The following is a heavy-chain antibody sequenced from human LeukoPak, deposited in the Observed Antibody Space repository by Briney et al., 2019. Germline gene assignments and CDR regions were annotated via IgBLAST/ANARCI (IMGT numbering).Heavy chain of an antibody. CDR2: ISWDGGST. D-gene: IGHD2-2*01. CDR1: GFTFDDYT. J-gene: IGHJ4*02. Sequence: PGGSLRLSCAASGFTFDDYTMHWVRQAPGKGLEWVSLISWDGGSTYYADSVKGRFTISRDNSKNSLYLQMNSLRTEDTALYYCAKAAQADCSSTSCPGGYFDYWGQGTLVTVSS. CDR3: AKAAQADCSSTSCPGGYFDY. V-gene: IGHV3-43*01.